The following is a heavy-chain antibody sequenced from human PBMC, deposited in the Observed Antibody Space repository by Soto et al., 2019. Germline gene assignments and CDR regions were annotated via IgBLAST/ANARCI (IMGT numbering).Heavy chain of an antibody. CDR1: GFTFSSYC. CDR2: IKKDGSEK. CDR3: ARGTLWNGYQIFDY. V-gene: IGHV3-7*04. Sequence: GGSLRLSCVASGFTFSSYCMTWVRQAPGKGLEWVANIKKDGSEKYYVDSVKGRFSISRDNAKNSLYLQMNSLRAEDTAVYYCARGTLWNGYQIFDYWGQGTLVTVSS. J-gene: IGHJ4*02. D-gene: IGHD3-3*01.